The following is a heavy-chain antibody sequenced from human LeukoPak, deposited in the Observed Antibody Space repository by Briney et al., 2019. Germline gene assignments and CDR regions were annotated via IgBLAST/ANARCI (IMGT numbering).Heavy chain of an antibody. V-gene: IGHV3-7*03. CDR1: GFTFSDYW. CDR3: ARDVRQYLVLDS. CDR2: IKQDGSQK. J-gene: IGHJ4*02. Sequence: GSLRLSCAASGFTFSDYWMHWVRQAPRKGLEWVANIKQDGSQKYYVDSVKGRFTISRDNAKKSMYLQMNSLRAEDTAVYYCARDVRQYLVLDSWGQGTLVTVSS. D-gene: IGHD6-13*01.